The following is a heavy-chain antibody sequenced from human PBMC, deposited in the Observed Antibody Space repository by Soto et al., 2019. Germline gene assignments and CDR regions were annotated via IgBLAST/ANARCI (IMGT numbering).Heavy chain of an antibody. D-gene: IGHD3-22*01. J-gene: IGHJ3*02. CDR1: GGTFSSYA. CDR3: AEERDYYDSRERAFDI. V-gene: IGHV1-69*01. CDR2: IIPIFGTA. Sequence: QVQLVQSGAEVKKPGSSVKVSCKASGGTFSSYAISWVRQAPGQGLEWMGGIIPIFGTANYAQKFQGRVTSTADESTSTAYRELSSLRSEDTAVYYCAEERDYYDSRERAFDIWGQGTMVTVSS.